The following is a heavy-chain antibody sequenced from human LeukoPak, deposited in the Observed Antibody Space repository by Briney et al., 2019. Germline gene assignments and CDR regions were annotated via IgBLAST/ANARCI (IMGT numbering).Heavy chain of an antibody. CDR2: IYNSGNT. CDR3: ARESGSYLWRSWLNP. J-gene: IGHJ5*02. CDR1: GGSVSSGSYY. D-gene: IGHD3-16*01. Sequence: PSETLSLTCTVSGGSVSSGSYYWGWIRQPPGKGLEWIGNIYNSGNTNYNPSLKSRVTISVDTSKNQFSLKLNSVTAADTAVYYCARESGSYLWRSWLNPWGQGTPVTVSS. V-gene: IGHV4-61*01.